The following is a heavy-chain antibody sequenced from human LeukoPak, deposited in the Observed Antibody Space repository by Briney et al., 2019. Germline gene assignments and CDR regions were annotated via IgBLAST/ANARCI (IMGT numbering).Heavy chain of an antibody. V-gene: IGHV1-46*01. D-gene: IGHD3-3*01. CDR1: GYIFTSHC. CDR3: AAPGASGFVGNFWSGPLDY. Sequence: ASVKVSCRASGYIFTSHCMHWVRQAPGQGLEWMGIINPSAGSTSYPQKFQGRVTMTRDTSTSTVYMELSSLRSEDTAVYYCAAPGASGFVGNFWSGPLDYWGQGTLVSVSS. J-gene: IGHJ4*02. CDR2: INPSAGST.